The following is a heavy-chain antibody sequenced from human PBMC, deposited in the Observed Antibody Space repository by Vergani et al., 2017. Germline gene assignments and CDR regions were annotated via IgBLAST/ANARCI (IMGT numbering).Heavy chain of an antibody. Sequence: QVQLQESGPGLVKPSETLSLTCTVSGGSISSYYWSWIRQPPGKGLEWIGEINHSGSTNYNPSLKSRVTISVDTSKNQFSLKLSSVTAADTAVYYCASGTPVDYWGQGTLVTVSS. CDR3: ASGTPVDY. J-gene: IGHJ4*02. D-gene: IGHD1-26*01. V-gene: IGHV4-59*12. CDR1: GGSISSYY. CDR2: INHSGST.